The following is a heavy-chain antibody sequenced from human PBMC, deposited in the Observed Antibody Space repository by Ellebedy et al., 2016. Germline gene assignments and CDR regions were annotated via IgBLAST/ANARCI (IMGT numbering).Heavy chain of an antibody. CDR3: TTVPLPYNSSSLVDY. CDR2: IKSKTDGGTT. Sequence: GGSLRLSCAASGFTFSSYAMSWVRQAPGKGLEWVGRIKSKTDGGTTDYAAPVKGRFTISRDDSKNTLYLQMNSLKTEDTAVYYCTTVPLPYNSSSLVDYWGQGTLVTVSS. V-gene: IGHV3-15*01. D-gene: IGHD6-6*01. J-gene: IGHJ4*02. CDR1: GFTFSSYA.